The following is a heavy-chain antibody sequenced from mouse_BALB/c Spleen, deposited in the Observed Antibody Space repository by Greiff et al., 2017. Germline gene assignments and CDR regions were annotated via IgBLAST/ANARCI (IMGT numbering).Heavy chain of an antibody. J-gene: IGHJ4*01. D-gene: IGHD4-1*01. V-gene: IGHV2-9-2*01. CDR3: ARHGKAMDY. CDR1: GFSLTSYD. CDR2: IWTGGGT. Sequence: VMLVESGPGLVAPSQSLSITCTVSGFSLTSYDISWIRQPPGKGLEWLGVIWTGGGTNYNSAFMSRLSISKDNSKSQVFLKMNSLQTDDTAMYYCARHGKAMDYWGQGTSVTVSS.